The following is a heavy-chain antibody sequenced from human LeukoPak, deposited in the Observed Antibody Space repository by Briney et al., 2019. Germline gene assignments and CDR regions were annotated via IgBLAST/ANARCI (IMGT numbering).Heavy chain of an antibody. CDR2: ISYDGSNK. V-gene: IGHV3-30-3*01. Sequence: QPGGSLRLSCAASGFTFSSYAMRWVRQAPGKGLEWVAVISYDGSNKYYADSVKGRFTISRDNSKNTLYLQMNSLRAEDTAVYYCARAQLRIAVAGFDYWGQGTLVTVSS. J-gene: IGHJ4*02. CDR1: GFTFSSYA. D-gene: IGHD6-19*01. CDR3: ARAQLRIAVAGFDY.